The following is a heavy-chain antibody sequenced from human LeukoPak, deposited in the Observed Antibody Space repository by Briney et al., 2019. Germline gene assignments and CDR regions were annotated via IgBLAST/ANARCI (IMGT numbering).Heavy chain of an antibody. Sequence: SETLSCTCAVSGGSISSGGYSWSWIRQPPGKGLEWIGYIYHSGSTYYNPSLKSRVTISVDRSKNQFSLKLSSVTAADTAVYYCARVRGLGAFDIWGQGTMVTVSS. D-gene: IGHD3-16*01. CDR1: GGSISSGGYS. CDR2: IYHSGST. J-gene: IGHJ3*02. V-gene: IGHV4-30-2*01. CDR3: ARVRGLGAFDI.